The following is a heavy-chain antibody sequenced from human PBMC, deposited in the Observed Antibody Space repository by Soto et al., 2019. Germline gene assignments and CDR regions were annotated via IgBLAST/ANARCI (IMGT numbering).Heavy chain of an antibody. D-gene: IGHD2-15*01. V-gene: IGHV4-30-4*01. Sequence: PSETLSLTCTFSGGSISSGDYYWSWIRQPPGKGLEWIGYIYYSGSTYYNPSLKSRVTISVDTSKNQFSLKLSSVTAADTAVYYCARDVAAADPNWFDPWGQGTLVTVS. CDR1: GGSISSGDYY. CDR3: ARDVAAADPNWFDP. CDR2: IYYSGST. J-gene: IGHJ5*02.